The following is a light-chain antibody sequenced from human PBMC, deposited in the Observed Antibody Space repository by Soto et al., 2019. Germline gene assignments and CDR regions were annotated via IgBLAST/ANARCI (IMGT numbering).Light chain of an antibody. Sequence: EIVLTQSPATLSLSPGERATVSCGASQGVSSSYLAWYQQRPGLAPRLLIYDASYRATGIPDRFSGSGSGTDFTLTISRLEPEDFAVYYCQQYGSSPQTFGQGTKLEIK. V-gene: IGKV3D-20*01. CDR2: DAS. J-gene: IGKJ2*01. CDR1: QGVSSSY. CDR3: QQYGSSPQT.